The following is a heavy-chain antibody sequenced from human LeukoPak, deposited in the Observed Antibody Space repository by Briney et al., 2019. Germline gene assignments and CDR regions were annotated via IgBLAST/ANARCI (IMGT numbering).Heavy chain of an antibody. Sequence: GGSLRLSCAASGFTFSSYAMHWVRQAPGKGLEWVAVISHDGNNKYSADSMKGRFTISRDNSKNTLYLQMNSLRAEDTAVYFCAREYFDKSGYSHDSWGQGTLVTVSS. J-gene: IGHJ4*02. D-gene: IGHD3-22*01. CDR3: AREYFDKSGYSHDS. CDR2: ISHDGNNK. CDR1: GFTFSSYA. V-gene: IGHV3-30*03.